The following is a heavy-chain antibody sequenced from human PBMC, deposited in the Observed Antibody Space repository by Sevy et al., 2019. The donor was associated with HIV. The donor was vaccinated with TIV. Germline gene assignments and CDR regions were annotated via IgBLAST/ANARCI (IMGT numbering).Heavy chain of an antibody. CDR2: ISGSGGST. CDR3: ATFSIMIFGVGTPPYYFDY. J-gene: IGHJ4*02. Sequence: GGSLRLSCAASGFTFSSYAMSWVRQAPGKGLEWVSAISGSGGSTYYAYSVKGRFTISRDNSKNTLYLQMNSLRAEDTAVYYCATFSIMIFGVGTPPYYFDYWGQGTLVTVSS. V-gene: IGHV3-23*01. D-gene: IGHD3-3*01. CDR1: GFTFSSYA.